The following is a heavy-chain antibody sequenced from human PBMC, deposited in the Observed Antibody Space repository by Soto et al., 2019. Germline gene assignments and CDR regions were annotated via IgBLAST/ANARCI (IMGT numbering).Heavy chain of an antibody. J-gene: IGHJ6*02. V-gene: IGHV1-69*13. CDR1: GGTFRNYA. D-gene: IGHD6-13*01. CDR3: ARGWDYYFGMDV. Sequence: SVKVSCKASGGTFRNYAISWVRQAPGQGLEWMGGIIPMFETVNYQQRFQGRVTITADESTTTSFMELSRLRSADTAVYYCARGWDYYFGMDVWGQGTTVTVSS. CDR2: IIPMFETV.